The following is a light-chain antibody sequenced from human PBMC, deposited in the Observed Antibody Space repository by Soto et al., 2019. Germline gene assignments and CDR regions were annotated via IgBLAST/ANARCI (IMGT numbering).Light chain of an antibody. V-gene: IGLV2-8*01. CDR2: EVS. Sequence: QSALTQPPSASGSPGQSVTISCTGTSTDVGGYNYVSWYQQHPGKAPKLMIYEVSKRPSGVPDRFSASKSGNTASLTVSGLQGEDEADYYCSSYAGSNNLVFGGGTKVTVL. J-gene: IGLJ2*01. CDR1: STDVGGYNY. CDR3: SSYAGSNNLV.